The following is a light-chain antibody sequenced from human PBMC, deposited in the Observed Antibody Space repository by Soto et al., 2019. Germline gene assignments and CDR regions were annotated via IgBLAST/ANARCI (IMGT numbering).Light chain of an antibody. Sequence: QSVLTQSPSVSGAPGQRVTFSCTGSSSNIGAGYDVHWYQQLPGTAPKLLIYDNSNRPSGVPDRFSGSKSGTSASLAITGLQAEDEADYYCQSYDSSLDDVVFGGGTQLTVL. V-gene: IGLV1-40*01. CDR2: DNS. J-gene: IGLJ2*01. CDR3: QSYDSSLDDVV. CDR1: SSNIGAGYD.